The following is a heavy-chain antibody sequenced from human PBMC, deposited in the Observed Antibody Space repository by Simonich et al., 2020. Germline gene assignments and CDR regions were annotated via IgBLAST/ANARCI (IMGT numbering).Heavy chain of an antibody. CDR3: AREIEAGNAFDI. Sequence: EVQLVESGGGLVKPGGSLRLSCAASGFTFSSYRMNWVRQAPGKGLDGVKSISSNSSYIYNADSVKGRLPISRENAKNSLYLQMNSLRAEDTAVYYCAREIEAGNAFDIWGQGTMVTVSS. CDR1: GFTFSSYR. CDR2: ISSNSSYI. V-gene: IGHV3-21*01. J-gene: IGHJ3*02.